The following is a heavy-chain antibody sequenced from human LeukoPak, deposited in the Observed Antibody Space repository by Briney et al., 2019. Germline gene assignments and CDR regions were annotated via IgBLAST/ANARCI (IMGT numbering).Heavy chain of an antibody. CDR3: VRPSGTYYGSED. V-gene: IGHV5-51*01. J-gene: IGHJ4*02. CDR1: GYSFTSYW. CDR2: IYPGDSAT. D-gene: IGHD3-10*01. Sequence: GESLKISCQGFGYSFTSYWIGWARQMPGKGLEWMGIIYPGDSATTYSPSFQGQVTISADKSISTAYLQWSSLKASDTAMYYCVRPSGTYYGSEDWGQGTLVTVSS.